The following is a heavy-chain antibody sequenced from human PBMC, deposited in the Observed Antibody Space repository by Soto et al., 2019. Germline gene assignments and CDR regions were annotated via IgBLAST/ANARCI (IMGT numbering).Heavy chain of an antibody. J-gene: IGHJ4*02. V-gene: IGHV4-4*07. D-gene: IGHD3-16*01. CDR2: IYTSGST. Sequence: QVQLQESGPGLVKPSETLSLTCTVSGGSISSYYWSWIRQPAGKGLEWIGRIYTSGSTNYNPSLKGRVPMSVATSKNLCSLKRGSGTAADAAVYYWGREGGGGGGVVYWGQGTLVTVSS. CDR1: GGSISSYY. CDR3: GREGGGGGGVVY.